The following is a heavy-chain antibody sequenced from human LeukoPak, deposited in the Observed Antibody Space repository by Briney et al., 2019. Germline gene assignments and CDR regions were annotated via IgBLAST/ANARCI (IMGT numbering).Heavy chain of an antibody. CDR2: ISGSGGST. J-gene: IGHJ4*02. CDR3: AKALASYCSSGSCYLVY. CDR1: GFTFSSYA. V-gene: IGHV3-23*01. D-gene: IGHD2-15*01. Sequence: GGSLRLSCAASGFTFSSYAMSWVRQAPGKGLEWVSAISGSGGSTYYADSVKGRFTISRDNSKNTLYLQMNSLRAEDTAVYYCAKALASYCSSGSCYLVYWGQGTLVTVSS.